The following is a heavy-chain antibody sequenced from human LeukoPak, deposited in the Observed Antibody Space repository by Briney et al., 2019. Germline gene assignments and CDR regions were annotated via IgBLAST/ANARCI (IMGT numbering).Heavy chain of an antibody. V-gene: IGHV3-30*02. CDR2: IRYDGSNK. D-gene: IGHD6-19*01. Sequence: GGSLRLSCAASGFTFSSYGMHWVRQAPGKGLEWVAFIRYDGSNKYYADSVKGRFTISRDNSKNTLYLQMNSLRAEDTAVYYCAKASRSSGWLNYYYYYYMDVWGKGTTVTISS. CDR3: AKASRSSGWLNYYYYYYMDV. J-gene: IGHJ6*03. CDR1: GFTFSSYG.